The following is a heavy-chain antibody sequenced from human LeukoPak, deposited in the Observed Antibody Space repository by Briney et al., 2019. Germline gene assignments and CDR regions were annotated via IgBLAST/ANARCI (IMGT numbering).Heavy chain of an antibody. CDR3: ARVITIFGVVGGMDV. CDR2: ISSSSSYI. V-gene: IGHV3-21*01. D-gene: IGHD3-3*01. CDR1: GFTFSSYS. J-gene: IGHJ6*02. Sequence: EGSLRLSCAASGFTFSSYSMNWVRQAPGKGLEWVSSISSSSSYIYYADSVKGRFTISRDNAKNSLYLQMNSLRAEGTAVYYCARVITIFGVVGGMDVWGQGTTVTVSS.